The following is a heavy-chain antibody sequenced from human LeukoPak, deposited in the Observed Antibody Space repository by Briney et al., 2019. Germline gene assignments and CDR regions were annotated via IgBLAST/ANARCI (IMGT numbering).Heavy chain of an antibody. CDR3: ARVRESGWYYFDY. D-gene: IGHD6-13*01. J-gene: IGHJ4*02. CDR2: IKQDGSEK. V-gene: IGHV3-7*01. CDR1: GFTFSSYW. Sequence: GGSLRLSCAASGFTFSSYWMSWVCQAPGKGLEWVANIKQDGSEKYYVDSVKGRFTISRDNAKNSLYLQMNSLRAEDTAVYYCARVRESGWYYFDYWGQGTLVTVSS.